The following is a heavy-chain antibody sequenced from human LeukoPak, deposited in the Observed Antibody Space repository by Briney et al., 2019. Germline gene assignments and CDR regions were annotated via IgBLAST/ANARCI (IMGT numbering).Heavy chain of an antibody. Sequence: SETLSLTCAVYGGSFSGYSWNWIRQPPVKGLEWIGEINHSGGTNYNPSLKSRVTISVDTSKKQFSLRLSSVTAADTAVYYCARGVDYYGVWGQGTLVTVSS. J-gene: IGHJ4*02. CDR2: INHSGGT. D-gene: IGHD3-10*01. V-gene: IGHV4-34*01. CDR3: ARGVDYYGV. CDR1: GGSFSGYS.